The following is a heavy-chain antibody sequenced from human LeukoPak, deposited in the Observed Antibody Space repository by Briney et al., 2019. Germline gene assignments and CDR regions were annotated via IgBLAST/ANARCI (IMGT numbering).Heavy chain of an antibody. CDR1: GFTFSSYS. CDR2: ISSSSSYI. CDR3: AGDQTELDTAMGR. J-gene: IGHJ4*02. Sequence: PGGSLRLSCAASGFTFSSYSMNWVRQAPGKGLEWVSSISSSSSYIYYADSVKGRFTISRDNAKNSLYLQMNSLRAEDTAVHYCAGDQTELDTAMGRWGQGTLVTVSS. V-gene: IGHV3-21*01. D-gene: IGHD5-18*01.